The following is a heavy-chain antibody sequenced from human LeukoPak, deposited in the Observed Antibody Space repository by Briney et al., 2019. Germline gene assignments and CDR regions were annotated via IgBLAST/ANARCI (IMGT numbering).Heavy chain of an antibody. CDR2: FDPEDGET. D-gene: IGHD6-13*01. V-gene: IGHV1-24*01. CDR3: AELPAAGRNFDY. J-gene: IGHJ4*02. Sequence: AASVNVSCKVSGYTLTELSMHWVRQAPGKGLEWMGGFDPEDGETIYAQKFQGRVTMTEDTSTDTAYMELSSLRSEDTAVYYCAELPAAGRNFDYWGQGTLVTVSS. CDR1: GYTLTELS.